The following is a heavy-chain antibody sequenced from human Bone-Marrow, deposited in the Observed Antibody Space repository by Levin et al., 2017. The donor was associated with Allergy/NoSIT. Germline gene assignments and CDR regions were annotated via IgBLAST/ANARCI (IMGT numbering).Heavy chain of an antibody. CDR2: IKTKAANWAT. Sequence: TTGGSLRLSCAASGLPFSLVWMSWVRQAPGKGLEWVGQIKTKAANWATDYAAPVKDRFTISRDDSRNTVYLQMNSLKTEDTAVYYCIKIKNVATAADYWGQGTLVTVSS. J-gene: IGHJ4*02. CDR1: GLPFSLVW. CDR3: IKIKNVATAADY. V-gene: IGHV3-15*01. D-gene: IGHD6-13*01.